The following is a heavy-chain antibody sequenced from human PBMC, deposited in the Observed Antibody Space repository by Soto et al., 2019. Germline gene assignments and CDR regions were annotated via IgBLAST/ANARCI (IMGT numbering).Heavy chain of an antibody. V-gene: IGHV4-59*08. J-gene: IGHJ5*02. CDR1: GGSISSYY. Sequence: QVQLQESGPGLVKPSETLSLTCTVSGGSISSYYWSWIRQPPGKGLEWIGYIYYSGSTNYNPSLKIRXXIXVXXSKNQFPLTLSSVTAADTAVYYCARLYPRGKWFDPWGQGTLVTVSS. D-gene: IGHD3-10*01. CDR3: ARLYPRGKWFDP. CDR2: IYYSGST.